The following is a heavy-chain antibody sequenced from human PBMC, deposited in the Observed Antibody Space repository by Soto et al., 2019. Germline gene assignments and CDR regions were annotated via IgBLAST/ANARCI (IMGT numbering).Heavy chain of an antibody. CDR1: GNSFTTYY. CDR2: INPSGGRT. CDR3: AGLYHYDSSGYYDY. J-gene: IGHJ4*02. D-gene: IGHD3-22*01. V-gene: IGHV1-46*01. Sequence: GASVKVSCKASGNSFTTYYMHWVRQAPGQGLEWMGIINPSGGRTTYAQKFQARVTMTRDTSTSTFHMELSSLTSEDTAVYYCAGLYHYDSSGYYDYWGQRTLVTVSS.